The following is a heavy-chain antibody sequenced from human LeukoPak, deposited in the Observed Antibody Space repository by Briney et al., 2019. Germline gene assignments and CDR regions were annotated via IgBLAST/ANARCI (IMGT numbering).Heavy chain of an antibody. Sequence: SETLSLTCTVSGGSISSSSDYWGWIRQPPGKGLEWIGSIYYSGSTYYNPSLKSRVTISVGTSKNQFSLKLSSVTAADTAVYYCARLPYPYDSSGSPPLDYWGQGTLVTVSS. CDR2: IYYSGST. J-gene: IGHJ4*02. CDR1: GGSISSSSDY. D-gene: IGHD3-22*01. V-gene: IGHV4-39*01. CDR3: ARLPYPYDSSGSPPLDY.